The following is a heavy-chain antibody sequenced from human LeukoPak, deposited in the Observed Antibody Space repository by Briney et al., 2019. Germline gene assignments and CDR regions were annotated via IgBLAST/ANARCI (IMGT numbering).Heavy chain of an antibody. D-gene: IGHD4-17*01. CDR2: INGDGTSTST. CDR3: ARDRDYGAPDY. Sequence: GGSLGLSCAASGFTFSTYWMHWVRQAPGNGLVWVSRINGDGTSTSTSYADSVKGRFTISRDNAKNTLYLHMNTLRAEDTAVYYCARDRDYGAPDYWGQGTLVTVSS. V-gene: IGHV3-74*01. J-gene: IGHJ4*02. CDR1: GFTFSTYW.